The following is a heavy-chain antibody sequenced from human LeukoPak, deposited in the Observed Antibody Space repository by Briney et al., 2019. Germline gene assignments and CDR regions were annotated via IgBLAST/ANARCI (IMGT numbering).Heavy chain of an antibody. Sequence: ASVKVSCKASGHIFTGHYMHWVRQAPGQGLEWMGRINPNSGGTNYAQKFQGRVTMTRDTSISTAYMELSRLRSDDTAVYYCARDDGYNVFDIWGQGTMVTVSS. D-gene: IGHD5-24*01. V-gene: IGHV1-2*06. CDR2: INPNSGGT. CDR1: GHIFTGHY. CDR3: ARDDGYNVFDI. J-gene: IGHJ3*02.